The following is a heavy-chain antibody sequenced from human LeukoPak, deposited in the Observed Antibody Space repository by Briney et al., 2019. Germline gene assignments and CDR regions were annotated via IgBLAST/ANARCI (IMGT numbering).Heavy chain of an antibody. CDR3: ARDQYYDSKGWFDP. CDR2: INPNSGGT. V-gene: IGHV1-2*02. CDR1: GYTFTGYY. J-gene: IGHJ5*02. Sequence: ASVKVSCKASGYTFTGYYMHWVRQAPGQGLEWMGWINPNSGGTNYAQKFQGRVTMTRDTSISTAYMELSRLRSDDTAVYYCARDQYYDSKGWFDPWGQGTLVTVSS. D-gene: IGHD3-22*01.